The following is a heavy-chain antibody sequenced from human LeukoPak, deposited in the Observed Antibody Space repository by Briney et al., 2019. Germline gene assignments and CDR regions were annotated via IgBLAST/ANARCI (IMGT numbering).Heavy chain of an antibody. V-gene: IGHV3-74*01. CDR3: NVRWGPNSDY. CDR2: ISNDGSTT. J-gene: IGHJ4*02. Sequence: GGSLRLSCAASGFTFSTFWMHWVRQTPGKGLVWVSRISNDGSTTHYADSVKGRFTISRDNAKNTLFLHMNSLRAEDTAVYYCNVRWGPNSDYWGQGTLVTVSS. CDR1: GFTFSTFW. D-gene: IGHD7-27*01.